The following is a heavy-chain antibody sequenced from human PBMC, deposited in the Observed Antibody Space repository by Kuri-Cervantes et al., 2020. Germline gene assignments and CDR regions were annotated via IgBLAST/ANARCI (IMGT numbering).Heavy chain of an antibody. CDR3: AREGNNWNQRGYFDY. D-gene: IGHD1-20*01. V-gene: IGHV3-30-3*01. CDR2: ISYDGSNK. J-gene: IGHJ4*02. CDR1: GFTFSSYA. Sequence: GGSLRPSCAASGFTFSSYAMHWVRQAPGKGLEWVAVISYDGSNKYYADSVKGRFTISRDNSKNTLYLQMNSLRAEDTAVYYCAREGNNWNQRGYFDYWGQGTLVTVSS.